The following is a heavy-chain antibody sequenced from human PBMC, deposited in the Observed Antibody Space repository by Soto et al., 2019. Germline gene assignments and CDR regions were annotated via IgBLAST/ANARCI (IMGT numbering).Heavy chain of an antibody. Sequence: QITLKESGPTLVKPTQTLTLTCTFSGFSLSTSGVDVVWIRQPPGKALGWLALIYWDDDKRYKPSLKSRLTITKGTSRNQVVLTMTNMDPLDTATYYCAHRRPYSNSPEYFFDYWGQGTLVTVSS. D-gene: IGHD6-6*01. V-gene: IGHV2-5*02. J-gene: IGHJ4*02. CDR2: IYWDDDK. CDR3: AHRRPYSNSPEYFFDY. CDR1: GFSLSTSGVD.